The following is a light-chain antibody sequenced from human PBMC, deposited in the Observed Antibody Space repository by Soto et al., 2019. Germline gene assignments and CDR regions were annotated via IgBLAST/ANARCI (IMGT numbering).Light chain of an antibody. CDR2: AVR. CDR3: SSYAGSNTVV. Sequence: QSALTQPPSASGSPEQSVTISCTGTSSDVGGYNFVSWYQQHPGKAPKLMSYAVRRRPSGVTDRFSGSKSGNTASLTVSGLQAEDEADYYCSSYAGSNTVVFGGGTKLTVL. J-gene: IGLJ2*01. V-gene: IGLV2-8*01. CDR1: SSDVGGYNF.